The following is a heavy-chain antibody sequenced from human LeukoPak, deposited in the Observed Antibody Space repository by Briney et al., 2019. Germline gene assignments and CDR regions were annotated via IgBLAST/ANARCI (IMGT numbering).Heavy chain of an antibody. CDR1: GGSISSGSYY. Sequence: SETLSLTCTVSGGSISSGSYYWSWIRQPAGKGLEWIGRIYTSGSTNYNPSLKSRVTISVDTSKNQFSLKLSSVTAADTAVYYFARAVAGYNWFDPWGQGTLVTVSS. D-gene: IGHD6-19*01. CDR2: IYTSGST. J-gene: IGHJ5*02. V-gene: IGHV4-61*02. CDR3: ARAVAGYNWFDP.